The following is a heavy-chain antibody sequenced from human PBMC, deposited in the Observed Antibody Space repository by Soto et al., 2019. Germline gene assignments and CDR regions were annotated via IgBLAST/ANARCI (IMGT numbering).Heavy chain of an antibody. J-gene: IGHJ4*02. CDR3: AKYSSGWPLNDY. CDR1: GFTFSSYA. Sequence: EVQLLESGGGLVQPGGSLRLSCAASGFTFSSYAMSWVRQAPGKGLEWVSAISGSGGSTYYADSVKGRFTISRDNSKNTLYLQRNSLRAEDTAVYYCAKYSSGWPLNDYWGQGTLVTVSS. V-gene: IGHV3-23*01. CDR2: ISGSGGST. D-gene: IGHD6-19*01.